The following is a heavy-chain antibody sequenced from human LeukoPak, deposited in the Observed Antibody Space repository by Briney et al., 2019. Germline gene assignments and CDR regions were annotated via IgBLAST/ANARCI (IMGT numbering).Heavy chain of an antibody. CDR1: GYTFTSYG. D-gene: IGHD3-16*02. CDR2: ISAYNGNT. V-gene: IGHV1-18*01. J-gene: IGHJ4*02. Sequence: GASVKVSCTASGYTFTSYGISWVRQAPGQGLEWMGWISAYNGNTNYAQKLQGRVTMTTDTSTSTAYMELRSLRSDDTAVYYCARDASLYDYVWGSYRYLYYFDYWGQGTLVTVSS. CDR3: ARDASLYDYVWGSYRYLYYFDY.